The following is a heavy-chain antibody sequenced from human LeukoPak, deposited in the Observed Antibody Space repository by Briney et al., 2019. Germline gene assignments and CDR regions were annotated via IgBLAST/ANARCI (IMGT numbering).Heavy chain of an antibody. J-gene: IGHJ4*02. V-gene: IGHV4-34*01. CDR1: VRSCSGYY. Sequence: SETRSLTGACYVRSCSGYYWSGTRHPPGNGLEGIGEINHRGSTNYNPALRRRVTISVDTSKNQFSLKLSSVAAADTAVYYCARGRGVRGSLDYWGQGTLVTVSS. CDR2: INHRGST. CDR3: ARGRGVRGSLDY. D-gene: IGHD3-10*01.